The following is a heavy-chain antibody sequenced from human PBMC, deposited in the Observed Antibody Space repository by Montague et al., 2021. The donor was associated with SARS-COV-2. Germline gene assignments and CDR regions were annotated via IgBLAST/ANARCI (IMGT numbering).Heavy chain of an antibody. J-gene: IGHJ6*02. Sequence: SETLSLTCTVSGGSISSSSYYWGWIRQPPGKGLEWIGSIYYSGSTYYHPSLKSRVTISVDTSKNQFSLKLSSVTAADTAVYYCARHASYDYSKDLYYYYYYGMDVWGQGTTVTVSS. CDR3: ARHASYDYSKDLYYYYYYGMDV. V-gene: IGHV4-39*01. CDR1: GGSISSSSYY. CDR2: IYYSGST. D-gene: IGHD4-11*01.